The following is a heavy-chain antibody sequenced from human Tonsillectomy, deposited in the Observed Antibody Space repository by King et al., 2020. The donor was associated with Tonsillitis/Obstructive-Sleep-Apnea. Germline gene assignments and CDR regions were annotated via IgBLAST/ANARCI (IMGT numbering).Heavy chain of an antibody. J-gene: IGHJ3*02. V-gene: IGHV3-48*02. Sequence: VQLVESGGGLVQPGGSLRLSCAASGFTFSSYSMNWVRQAPGKGLEWVSYISSSSSTIYYADSVKGRFTISRDNAKNSLYLQMNSLRDEDTAVYYCATFRARRIAAAGTDAFDIWGQGTMVTVSS. D-gene: IGHD6-13*01. CDR1: GFTFSSYS. CDR3: ATFRARRIAAAGTDAFDI. CDR2: ISSSSSTI.